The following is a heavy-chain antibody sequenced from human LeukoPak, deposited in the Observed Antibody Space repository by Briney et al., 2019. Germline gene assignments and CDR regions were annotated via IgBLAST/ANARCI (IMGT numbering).Heavy chain of an antibody. CDR3: ARHSFPWYSRPDCHGGACYLDY. Sequence: GASVKVSCKASGYTFTSNGITWVRQAPGQGLELMGWISTYNDNSNSAQNFQDRVTMTTDTSTSTAYMELRSLSSDDTAIYFCARHSFPWYSRPDCHGGACYLDYWGQGTLVTVSS. D-gene: IGHD2-8*02. CDR2: ISTYNDNS. CDR1: GYTFTSNG. J-gene: IGHJ4*02. V-gene: IGHV1-18*01.